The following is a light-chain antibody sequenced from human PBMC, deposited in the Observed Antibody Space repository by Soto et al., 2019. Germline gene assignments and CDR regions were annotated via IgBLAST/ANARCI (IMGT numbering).Light chain of an antibody. Sequence: QSVLTQSSSASASLGSSVKLTCTLSSGHSSYIIAWHQQQPGKAPRYLMNLEGGGSYNKGSGVPDRFSGSSSGADRYLTISNLQSEDEADYYCETWDTNTRVFGGGTKLTVL. V-gene: IGLV4-60*03. J-gene: IGLJ2*01. CDR3: ETWDTNTRV. CDR1: SGHSSYI. CDR2: LEGGGSY.